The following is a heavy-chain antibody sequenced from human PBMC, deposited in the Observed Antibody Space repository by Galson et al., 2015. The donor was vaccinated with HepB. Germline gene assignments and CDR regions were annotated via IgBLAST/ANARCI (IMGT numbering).Heavy chain of an antibody. J-gene: IGHJ6*02. CDR1: GFTFSSYG. CDR2: IWYDGSNK. V-gene: IGHV3-33*01. Sequence: SLRLSCAASGFTFSSYGMHWVRQAPGKGLEWVAVIWYDGSNKYYADSVKGRFTISRDNSKNTLYLQMNSLRAEDTAVYYCARGPLNRSPRGYGMDVWGQGTTVTVSS. D-gene: IGHD2-8*01. CDR3: ARGPLNRSPRGYGMDV.